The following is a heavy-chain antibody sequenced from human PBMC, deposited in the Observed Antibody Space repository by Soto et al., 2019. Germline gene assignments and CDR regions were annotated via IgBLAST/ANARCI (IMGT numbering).Heavy chain of an antibody. CDR1: GGTFGSYA. CDR3: ARSGDPNCSGGSCYWDNWFDP. Sequence: ASVKVSCKASGGTFGSYAISWVRQAPGQGLEWMGGIIPIFGTANYAQKFQGRVTITADESTSTAYMELSSLRSEDTAVYYCARSGDPNCSGGSCYWDNWFDPWGQGTLVTVSS. J-gene: IGHJ5*02. CDR2: IIPIFGTA. D-gene: IGHD2-15*01. V-gene: IGHV1-69*13.